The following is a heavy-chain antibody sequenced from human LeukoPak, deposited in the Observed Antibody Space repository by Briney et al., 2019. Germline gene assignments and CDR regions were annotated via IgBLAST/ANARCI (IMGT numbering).Heavy chain of an antibody. Sequence: PSETLSLTCTVSGGSISSYYWSWLRQPPGKELEWIGYITYGGATSYNPSLTRRVTISVDSPKNRFSLRLSSLTAADTALYFCARHGGPLDYFHYWGPGALVTVSS. J-gene: IGHJ4*02. D-gene: IGHD4-23*01. CDR1: GGSISSYY. V-gene: IGHV4-59*08. CDR3: ARHGGPLDYFHY. CDR2: ITYGGAT.